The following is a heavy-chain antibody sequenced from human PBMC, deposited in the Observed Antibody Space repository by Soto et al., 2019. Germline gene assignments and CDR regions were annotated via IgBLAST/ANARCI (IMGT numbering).Heavy chain of an antibody. Sequence: GESLKISCKGSGYSFTSYWISWVRQMPGKGLEWMGRIDPSDSYTNYSPSFQGHVTISADKSISTAYLQWSSLKASDTAMYYCAGGGGAIFGVVIIGGYYYCMDVWGQGTTVTVSS. CDR3: AGGGGAIFGVVIIGGYYYCMDV. CDR1: GYSFTSYW. V-gene: IGHV5-10-1*01. J-gene: IGHJ6*02. CDR2: IDPSDSYT. D-gene: IGHD3-3*01.